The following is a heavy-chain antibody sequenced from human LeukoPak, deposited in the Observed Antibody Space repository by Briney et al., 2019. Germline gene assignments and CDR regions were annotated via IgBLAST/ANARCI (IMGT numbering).Heavy chain of an antibody. CDR3: ARAEGIVGATTED. D-gene: IGHD1-26*01. CDR2: ISYDGSNK. V-gene: IGHV3-30-3*01. J-gene: IGHJ4*02. Sequence: GGSLRLSCAASGFTFSSYAMHWVRQAPGKGLEWVAVISYDGSNKYYADSVKGRFTISRDNSKNTLYPQMNSLRAKDTAVYYCARAEGIVGATTEDWGQGTLVTVSS. CDR1: GFTFSSYA.